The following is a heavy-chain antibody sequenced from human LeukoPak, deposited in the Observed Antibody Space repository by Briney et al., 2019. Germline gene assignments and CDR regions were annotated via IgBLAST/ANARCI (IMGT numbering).Heavy chain of an antibody. CDR3: MRQVATAAIIELIQWDY. CDR1: GYSFTGYW. Sequence: GESLKISCKGSGYSFTGYWIAWVRQMPGKGLEWMGIIYPYDSDTRYSPSFQGQITISADKSISTAYLQLSSLKASDTAIYYCMRQVATAAIIELIQWDYWGQGTLVTVSS. CDR2: IYPYDSDT. J-gene: IGHJ4*02. D-gene: IGHD2-2*01. V-gene: IGHV5-51*01.